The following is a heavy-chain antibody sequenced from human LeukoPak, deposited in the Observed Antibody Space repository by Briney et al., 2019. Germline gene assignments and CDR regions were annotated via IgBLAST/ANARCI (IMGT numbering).Heavy chain of an antibody. Sequence: ASVKVSCKTSGYTFTGSGVSWVRQAPGQGLEWMGWISAYNGDTTYAQKVQGRVTMTTDRSTSTAYMELRSLRSDDTAVYYCARDKGATVDTPMAHHYWGQGTLVTVSS. D-gene: IGHD5-18*01. CDR2: ISAYNGDT. CDR1: GYTFTGSG. J-gene: IGHJ4*02. CDR3: ARDKGATVDTPMAHHY. V-gene: IGHV1-18*01.